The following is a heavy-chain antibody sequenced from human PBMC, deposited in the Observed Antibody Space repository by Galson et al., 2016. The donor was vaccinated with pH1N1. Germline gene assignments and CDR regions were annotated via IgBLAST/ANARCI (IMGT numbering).Heavy chain of an antibody. CDR2: INIYSGAT. J-gene: IGHJ4*02. CDR1: GDTFRDFY. CDR3: ATAGVVVSATDEY. V-gene: IGHV1-2*02. Sequence: SVKVSCKASGDTFRDFYLHWVRQAPGQGLEWMGWINIYSGATKYAQKFQVRVTMTTDTPLNTVYMELNGLTSDDTAVYFCATAGVVVSATDEYWGQGTLVTVSS. D-gene: IGHD2-2*01.